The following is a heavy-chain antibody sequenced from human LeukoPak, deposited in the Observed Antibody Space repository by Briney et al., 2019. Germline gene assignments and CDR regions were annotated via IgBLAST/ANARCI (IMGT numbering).Heavy chain of an antibody. Sequence: GGSLRLSCAASGFTFSDYGMHWVRQAPGKGLEWVAVISYDGSNKNYADSVKGRFTISRDTSKNTLSLQMNSLRPEDTAVYYCARGRWNLQRLYFDYWGQGTLVTVSS. J-gene: IGHJ4*02. CDR2: ISYDGSNK. CDR1: GFTFSDYG. D-gene: IGHD1-1*01. CDR3: ARGRWNLQRLYFDY. V-gene: IGHV3-30*03.